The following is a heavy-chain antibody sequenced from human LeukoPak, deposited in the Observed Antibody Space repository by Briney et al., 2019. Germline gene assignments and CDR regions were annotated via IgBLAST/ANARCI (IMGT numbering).Heavy chain of an antibody. D-gene: IGHD3-10*01. J-gene: IGHJ4*02. CDR1: GFTFSSYG. Sequence: PGRSLRLSCAASGFTFSSYGMHWVSQAPGKGLEWVAVIWYDGSNKYYADSVKGRFTISRDNSKNTLYLQMNSLRAEDTAVYYCARDRHYGSGSSYYFDYWGQGTLVTVSS. CDR2: IWYDGSNK. V-gene: IGHV3-33*01. CDR3: ARDRHYGSGSSYYFDY.